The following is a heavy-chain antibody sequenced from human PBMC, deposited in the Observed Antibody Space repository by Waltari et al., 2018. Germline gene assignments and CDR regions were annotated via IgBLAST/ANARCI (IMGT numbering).Heavy chain of an antibody. Sequence: QVQLVQSGAEVKKPGASVKVSCKASGYIFTTYTVTWVRQAPGQGLDGMGWISPNNGKRNYAQKLQGRLTLTTDASSSTAFMELRSLKSDDTAVYYCARRTSATGFDPWGQGTLVIVSS. D-gene: IGHD2-15*01. CDR3: ARRTSATGFDP. J-gene: IGHJ5*02. CDR2: ISPNNGKR. V-gene: IGHV1-18*04. CDR1: GYIFTTYT.